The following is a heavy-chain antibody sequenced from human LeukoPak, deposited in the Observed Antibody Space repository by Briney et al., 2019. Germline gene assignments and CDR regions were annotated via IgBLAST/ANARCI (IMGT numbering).Heavy chain of an antibody. J-gene: IGHJ4*02. CDR3: ARHDSFIPY. Sequence: GRSLRLSCAASGFTFNYYAMSWVRQAPGTGLEWVSGISDNEGRTYYTDSVKGRFTISRDNSKNTVYLQMNNLRADDTAVYFRARHDSFIPYWGQGTLVTVSS. CDR2: ISDNEGRT. CDR1: GFTFNYYA. D-gene: IGHD5-18*01. V-gene: IGHV3-23*01.